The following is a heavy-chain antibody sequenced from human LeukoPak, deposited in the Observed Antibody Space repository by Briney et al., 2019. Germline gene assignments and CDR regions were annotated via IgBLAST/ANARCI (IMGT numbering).Heavy chain of an antibody. V-gene: IGHV1-69*05. CDR3: ARGMGSGYPK. CDR1: GGTHRSYA. D-gene: IGHD3-22*01. Sequence: GSSVKDSCKASGGTHRSYAISWVRPAPGQGLEWMGGIIHIFGTANYAPKFQGRVTTTTDEATCTAYTELSSLRSEDTSMYFCARGMGSGYPKWGQGNLVTVSS. CDR2: IIHIFGTA. J-gene: IGHJ4*02.